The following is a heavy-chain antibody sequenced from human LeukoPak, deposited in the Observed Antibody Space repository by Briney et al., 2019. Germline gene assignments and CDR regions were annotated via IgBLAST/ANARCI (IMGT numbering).Heavy chain of an antibody. D-gene: IGHD6-19*01. CDR3: ARDAPGPHGPVAGHNWFDP. Sequence: GGSLRLSCAASGFTFSSYGMHWVRQAPGKGLEWVAVISYDGSNKYYADSVKGRFTISRDNSKNTLYLQMNSLRAEDTAVYYCARDAPGPHGPVAGHNWFDPWGQGTLVTVSS. J-gene: IGHJ5*02. CDR2: ISYDGSNK. V-gene: IGHV3-30*03. CDR1: GFTFSSYG.